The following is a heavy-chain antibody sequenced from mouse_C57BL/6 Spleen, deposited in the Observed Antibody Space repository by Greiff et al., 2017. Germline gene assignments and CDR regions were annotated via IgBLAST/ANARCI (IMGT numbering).Heavy chain of an antibody. Sequence: VQLQESGAELVRPGASVTLSCKASGYTFTDYEMHWVKQTPVHGLEWIGAIDPETGGTAYNQKFKGKAILTADKSSSTAYMELRSLTSEDSAVYYCTREIYYEYDGFAYWGQGTLVTVSA. D-gene: IGHD2-4*01. CDR1: GYTFTDYE. V-gene: IGHV1-15*01. J-gene: IGHJ3*01. CDR3: TREIYYEYDGFAY. CDR2: IDPETGGT.